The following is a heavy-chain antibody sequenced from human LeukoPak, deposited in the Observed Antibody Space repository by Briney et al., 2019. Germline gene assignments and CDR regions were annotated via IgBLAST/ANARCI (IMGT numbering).Heavy chain of an antibody. CDR1: GFTFGDYA. CDR2: IRKKFYGGTT. J-gene: IGHJ4*02. Sequence: KPGRSLRLSCTASGFTFGDYAISWFRQAPGKGPEWVGFIRKKFYGGTTEYAASVRGRFTISRDDSKNIAYLQMNSLQIEDTGVYYCSSGLGIVAVVAATWGQGALVTVSS. D-gene: IGHD2-15*01. CDR3: SSGLGIVAVVAAT. V-gene: IGHV3-49*05.